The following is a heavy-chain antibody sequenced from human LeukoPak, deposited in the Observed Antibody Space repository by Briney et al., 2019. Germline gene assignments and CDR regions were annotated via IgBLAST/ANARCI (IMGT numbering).Heavy chain of an antibody. CDR1: GGSFSGYY. CDR3: ARVSMENYFDY. CDR2: INHSGST. Sequence: ASETLSLTCAVYGGSFSGYYWSWIRQPPGKGLEWIGEINHSGSTYYNPSLKSRVTISVDTSKNQFSLKLSSVTAADTAVYYCARVSMENYFDYWGQGTLVTVSS. V-gene: IGHV4-34*01. J-gene: IGHJ4*02. D-gene: IGHD2-8*01.